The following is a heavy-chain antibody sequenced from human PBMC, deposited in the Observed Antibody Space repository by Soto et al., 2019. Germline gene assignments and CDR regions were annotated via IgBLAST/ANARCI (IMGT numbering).Heavy chain of an antibody. CDR3: ARGAAAGVDYGMDV. J-gene: IGHJ6*02. D-gene: IGHD6-13*01. V-gene: IGHV4-4*07. Sequence: QVRLQESGPGLVKPSETLSLTCSVSGGSISSYYWSWIRQPAGNGLEWIGRIYTSGGTNYNPSLKSRVTMSVDTSKKQFSLNLSSVTAADTAVYYCARGAAAGVDYGMDVWGRGTTVTVS. CDR1: GGSISSYY. CDR2: IYTSGGT.